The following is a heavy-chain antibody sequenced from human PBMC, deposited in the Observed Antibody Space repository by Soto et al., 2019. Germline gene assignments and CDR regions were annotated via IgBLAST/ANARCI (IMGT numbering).Heavy chain of an antibody. V-gene: IGHV3-49*04. D-gene: IGHD6-19*01. CDR1: GFTFSTYS. Sequence: PGGSLRLSCAASGFTFSTYSMNWVRQAPGKGLEWVGFIRSKTYGGTTEYAASVKGRFTISTDDSKSIAYLQMNSLKTEDTAVYYCTRAGSLEWLVPDDFWGQGTLVTVSS. CDR2: IRSKTYGGTT. CDR3: TRAGSLEWLVPDDF. J-gene: IGHJ4*02.